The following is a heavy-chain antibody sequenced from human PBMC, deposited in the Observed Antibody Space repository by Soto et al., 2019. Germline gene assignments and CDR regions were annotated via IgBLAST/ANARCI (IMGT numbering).Heavy chain of an antibody. D-gene: IGHD3-10*01. CDR1: GFTFLNYD. CDR3: AKDRQGSRADFVL. J-gene: IGHJ2*01. V-gene: IGHV3-23*01. Sequence: EVQLLESGGDLVQPGGSLRLSCVASGFTFLNYDMHWVRQAPGKGLEWVAGISVSGGTFDANSLRGRFTIYNDESKNTLYLQMTSLSVEETALYYCAKDRQGSRADFVLWGSGIVMTFPS. CDR2: ISVSGGT.